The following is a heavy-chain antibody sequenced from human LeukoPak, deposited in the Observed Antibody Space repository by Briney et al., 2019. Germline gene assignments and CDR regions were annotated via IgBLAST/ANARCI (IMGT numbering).Heavy chain of an antibody. D-gene: IGHD3-10*01. V-gene: IGHV4-59*08. CDR3: GGRPFNCVRSGSPFDS. CDR1: GDSFTGYY. Sequence: SHTLSLTCTVSGDSFTGYYWNCVRQPPGKGPEWVGHIFHSGSTSYSPTLKGRVTMAVDASQKQFPLSLGSVTTADPAAYYCGGRPFNCVRSGSPFDSWGQGTVVPVSS. CDR2: IFHSGST. J-gene: IGHJ4*02.